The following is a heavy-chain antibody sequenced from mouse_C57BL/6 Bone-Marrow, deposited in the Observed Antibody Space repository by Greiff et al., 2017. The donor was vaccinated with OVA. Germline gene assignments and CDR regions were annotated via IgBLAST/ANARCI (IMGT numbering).Heavy chain of an antibody. Sequence: EVKLMESGGGLVKPGGSLKLSCAASGFTFSDYGMHWVRQAPEQGLEWVAYISSGSSTIYYADTVKGRFTISRDNAKNTLFLQMTSMRSEDTAMYYCARADYYGMDYWGQGTSVTVSS. V-gene: IGHV5-17*01. CDR1: GFTFSDYG. CDR3: ARADYYGMDY. J-gene: IGHJ4*01. CDR2: ISSGSSTI.